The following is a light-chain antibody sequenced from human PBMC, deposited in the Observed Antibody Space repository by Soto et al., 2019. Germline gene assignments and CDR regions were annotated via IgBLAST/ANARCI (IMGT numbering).Light chain of an antibody. CDR3: SSYTSSNTLV. Sequence: QSALTQPASVSGSPGQSITISCTGTSSDVGGHNYVSWYQQHPGKAPKLMIYDVSNRPSGVSNRFSGSKSGNTASLTISGLQAEDEADYYCSSYTSSNTLVFGTGTKVTV. CDR1: SSDVGGHNY. V-gene: IGLV2-14*03. CDR2: DVS. J-gene: IGLJ1*01.